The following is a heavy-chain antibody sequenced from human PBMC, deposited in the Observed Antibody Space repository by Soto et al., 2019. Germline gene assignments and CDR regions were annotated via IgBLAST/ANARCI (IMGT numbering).Heavy chain of an antibody. CDR3: AAWAGSNYRLDGMDV. Sequence: QMQLVQSGPEVKKPGTSVKVSCKASGFTFTSSAVQWVRQARGQRLEWIGWIVVGSGNTNYAQKFQERVTITRDMSTSTAYMELSSLRSEDTAMYYCAAWAGSNYRLDGMDVWGQGTTVTVSS. CDR2: IVVGSGNT. J-gene: IGHJ6*02. CDR1: GFTFTSSA. D-gene: IGHD4-4*01. V-gene: IGHV1-58*01.